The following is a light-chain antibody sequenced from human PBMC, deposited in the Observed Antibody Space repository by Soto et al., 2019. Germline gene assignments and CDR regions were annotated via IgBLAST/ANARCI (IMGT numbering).Light chain of an antibody. CDR1: ETVATN. J-gene: IGKJ1*01. CDR3: QQYFEWPPMT. CDR2: GAS. V-gene: IGKV3-15*01. Sequence: EVVMTQSPATLSVSPGERATLSCRASETVATNLAWYHQKPGQAPRLLISGASTRAAGISDSFRGSGSGTEFTLTISSLRSEDSAIFYCQQYFEWPPMTFGQGTKVEI.